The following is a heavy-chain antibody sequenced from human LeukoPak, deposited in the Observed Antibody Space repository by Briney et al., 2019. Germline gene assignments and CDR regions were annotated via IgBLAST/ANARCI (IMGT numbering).Heavy chain of an antibody. CDR3: ARYWELPDAFDI. CDR2: IYYSGST. Sequence: SETLSLTCTVSGGSISSYYRSWIRQPPGKGLEWIGYIYYSGSTNYNPSLKSRVTISVDTSKNQFSLKLSSVTAADTAVYYCARYWELPDAFDIWGQGTMVTVSS. V-gene: IGHV4-59*01. J-gene: IGHJ3*02. D-gene: IGHD1-26*01. CDR1: GGSISSYY.